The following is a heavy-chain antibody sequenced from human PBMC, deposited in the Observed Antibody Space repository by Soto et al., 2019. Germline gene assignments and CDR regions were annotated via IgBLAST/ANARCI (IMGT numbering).Heavy chain of an antibody. CDR2: ISYDGSNK. CDR1: GFTFSSYG. V-gene: IGHV3-30*18. CDR3: AKDRDYDFWSASHYYYYGMDV. J-gene: IGHJ6*02. D-gene: IGHD3-3*01. Sequence: PGGSLRLSCAASGFTFSSYGMHWVRQAPGKGLEGVAVISYDGSNKYYADSVKGRFTISRDNSKNTLYLQMNSLRAEDTAVYYCAKDRDYDFWSASHYYYYGMDVWCQGTTVTVSS.